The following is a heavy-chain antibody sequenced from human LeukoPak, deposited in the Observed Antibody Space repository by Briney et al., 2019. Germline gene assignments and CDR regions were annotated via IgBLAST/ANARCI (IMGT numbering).Heavy chain of an antibody. Sequence: SETLSLTCTVSGGSISSYYWSWIRQPPGKGLEWIGYIYYSGRTNYNPPLKSRVTISVDTSKNQFSLKLSSVTAADTAVYYCAIKIAARRDFDYWGQGTLVTVSS. CDR3: AIKIAARRDFDY. CDR2: IYYSGRT. J-gene: IGHJ4*02. V-gene: IGHV4-59*12. CDR1: GGSISSYY. D-gene: IGHD6-6*01.